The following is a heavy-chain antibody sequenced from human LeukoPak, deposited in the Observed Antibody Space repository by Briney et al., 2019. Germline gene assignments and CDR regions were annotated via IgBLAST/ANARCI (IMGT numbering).Heavy chain of an antibody. J-gene: IGHJ3*02. CDR2: ISSSSSYI. D-gene: IGHD4-17*01. CDR1: GFTFSRYS. Sequence: GGSLRLSCAASGFTFSRYSMNWVRQAPGRGLEWVSSISSSSSYIYYADSLKGRFTISRDNAKYSLYLQMNSLRAEDTAVYFCARDRIIYGDYGDAFDIWGQGTMVTVSS. V-gene: IGHV3-21*01. CDR3: ARDRIIYGDYGDAFDI.